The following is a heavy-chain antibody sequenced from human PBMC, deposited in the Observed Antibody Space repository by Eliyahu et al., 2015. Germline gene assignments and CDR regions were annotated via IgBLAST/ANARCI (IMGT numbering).Heavy chain of an antibody. Sequence: QVQLVQSGAEVKKPGSSLXVSCKASGGTFSSYAIXWVRQAPGQGLEXMGGIIPIXGTANYAQKFQGRVTITADESTSTAYMELSSLRSEDTAVYYCAAPGMVRGVIITAGYYGMDAWGQGTTVTVSS. J-gene: IGHJ6*02. CDR2: IIPIXGTA. D-gene: IGHD3-10*01. CDR3: AAPGMVRGVIITAGYYGMDA. CDR1: GGTFSSYA. V-gene: IGHV1-69*01.